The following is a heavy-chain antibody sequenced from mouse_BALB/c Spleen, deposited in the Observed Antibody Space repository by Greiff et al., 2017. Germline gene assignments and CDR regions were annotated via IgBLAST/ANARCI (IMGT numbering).Heavy chain of an antibody. D-gene: IGHD1-1*01. CDR3: AGHYGSSYDAMDY. Sequence: QVQLQQSGAELVRPGVSVKISCKGSGYTFTDYAMHWVKQSHAKSLEWIGVISTYYGDASYNQKFKGKATMTVDKSSSTAYMELARLTSEDSAIYYCAGHYGSSYDAMDYWGQGTSVTVSS. J-gene: IGHJ4*01. V-gene: IGHV1S137*01. CDR2: ISTYYGDA. CDR1: GYTFTDYA.